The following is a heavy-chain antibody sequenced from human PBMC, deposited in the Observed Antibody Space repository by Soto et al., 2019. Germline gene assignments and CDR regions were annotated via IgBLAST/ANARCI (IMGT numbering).Heavy chain of an antibody. CDR3: AREGGGWFGELQIDP. J-gene: IGHJ5*02. V-gene: IGHV3-30-3*01. CDR2: ISYDGSNK. D-gene: IGHD3-10*01. CDR1: GFTFSSYA. Sequence: GGSLRLSCAASGFTFSSYAMHWVRQAPGKGLEWVAVISYDGSNKYYADSVKGRFTISRDNSKNTLYLQMNSLRAEDTAVYYCAREGGGWFGELQIDPWGQGTLVTVSS.